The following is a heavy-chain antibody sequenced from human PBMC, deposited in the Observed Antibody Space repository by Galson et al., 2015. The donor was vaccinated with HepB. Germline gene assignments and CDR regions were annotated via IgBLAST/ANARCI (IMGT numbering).Heavy chain of an antibody. CDR1: GGTFSSYA. CDR2: IIPILGIA. J-gene: IGHJ4*02. D-gene: IGHD5-12*01. CDR3: ARAPSYSGYPFDY. V-gene: IGHV1-69*04. Sequence: SVKVSCKASGGTFSSYAISWVRQAPGQGLEWMGRIIPILGIANYAQKFQGRVTITADKSTSTAYMELSSLRSEDTAVYYCARAPSYSGYPFDYWGQGTLVTVSS.